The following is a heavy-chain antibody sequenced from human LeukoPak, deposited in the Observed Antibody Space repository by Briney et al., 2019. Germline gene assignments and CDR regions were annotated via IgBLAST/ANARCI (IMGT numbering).Heavy chain of an antibody. Sequence: ASVKVSCKASGYIFSNYGVNWVRQAPGQGLERMGWISPYNGNTNYAQNLQGRVTMTTDTSTNTAYMELRSLRSDDTAVYYRARGGTRFYDSRGNYPLHFWGQGTLVTVSS. CDR3: ARGGTRFYDSRGNYPLHF. CDR2: ISPYNGNT. V-gene: IGHV1-18*01. J-gene: IGHJ4*02. D-gene: IGHD3-22*01. CDR1: GYIFSNYG.